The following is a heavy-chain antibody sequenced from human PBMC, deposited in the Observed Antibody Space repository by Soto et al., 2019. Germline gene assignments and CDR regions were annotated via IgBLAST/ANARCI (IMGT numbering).Heavy chain of an antibody. CDR1: GYTFSSYG. CDR3: ARDRKYCSGPSCYDCYNYYGMDV. J-gene: IGHJ6*02. Sequence: QVQLVQSGAEVKKPGASVKVSCKASGYTFSSYGISWVRQAPGQGLEWVGWISAYNGYTNYAQKFQGRVTMTTDTSTSTGYMELRRLTSDDTAVYYCARDRKYCSGPSCYDCYNYYGMDVWGQGTTVTVSS. CDR2: ISAYNGYT. V-gene: IGHV1-18*01. D-gene: IGHD2-2*01.